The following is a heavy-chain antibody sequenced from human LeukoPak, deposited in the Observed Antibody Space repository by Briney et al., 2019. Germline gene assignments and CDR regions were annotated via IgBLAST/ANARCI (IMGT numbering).Heavy chain of an antibody. CDR2: IYYSGST. D-gene: IGHD5-12*01. CDR1: GGSISSYY. Sequence: PSETLSLTCTVSGGSISSYYWSWIRQPPGKGLEWIGYIYYSGSTNYNPSLKSRVTISVDTSKNQFSLKLSSVTAADTAVYYCASVKSFSGPYYFDYWGQGTLVTVSS. CDR3: ASVKSFSGPYYFDY. J-gene: IGHJ4*02. V-gene: IGHV4-59*01.